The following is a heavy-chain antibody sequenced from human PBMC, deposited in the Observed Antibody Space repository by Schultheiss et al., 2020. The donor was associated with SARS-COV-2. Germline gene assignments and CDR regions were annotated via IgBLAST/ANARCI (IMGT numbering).Heavy chain of an antibody. CDR3: ASTYCGGDCYSWGWFDP. Sequence: SQTLSLTCTVSGGSISSSSYYWGWIRQPPGKGLEWIGSIYHSGSTNYNPSLKSRVTISVDRSKNQFSLKLSSVTAADTAVYYCASTYCGGDCYSWGWFDPWGQGTLVTVSS. CDR2: IYHSGST. J-gene: IGHJ5*02. D-gene: IGHD2-21*02. CDR1: GGSISSSSYY. V-gene: IGHV4-39*07.